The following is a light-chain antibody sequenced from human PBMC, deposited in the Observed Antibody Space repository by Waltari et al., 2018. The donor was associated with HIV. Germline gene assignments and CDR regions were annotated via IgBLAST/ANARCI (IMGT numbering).Light chain of an antibody. J-gene: IGKJ2*01. CDR2: SAS. Sequence: EIVMTQSPATLSVSPGERAILSCRASQSVSSNLAWYQQKPGQAPRLLIYSASTRATGVPARFSGSESGTDFTLTISSLQSEDFAVYHCQQYNNWPPYTFGQVTRLEIK. CDR3: QQYNNWPPYT. CDR1: QSVSSN. V-gene: IGKV3-15*01.